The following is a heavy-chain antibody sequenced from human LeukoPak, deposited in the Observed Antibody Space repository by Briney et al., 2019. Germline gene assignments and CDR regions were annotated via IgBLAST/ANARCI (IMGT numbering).Heavy chain of an antibody. CDR3: ARESTEVTPGY. Sequence: PGGSLRLSCAASGFTLSSFWMSWVRQAPGKGLEWVANIERDGSEKNYVDAVKGRFTISRDNAKNTLFLQMNSLRGDDTAVYYCARESTEVTPGYWGQGTLVTVSS. D-gene: IGHD4-23*01. V-gene: IGHV3-7*03. CDR2: IERDGSEK. J-gene: IGHJ4*02. CDR1: GFTLSSFW.